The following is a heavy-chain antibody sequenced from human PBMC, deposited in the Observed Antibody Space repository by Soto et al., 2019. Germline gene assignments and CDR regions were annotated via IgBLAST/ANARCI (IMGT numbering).Heavy chain of an antibody. D-gene: IGHD6-19*01. V-gene: IGHV3-23*01. CDR3: AKSIVAVAGPIDY. CDR1: GFTFSSYA. Sequence: EVQLLESGGGLVQPGGSLRLSCAASGFTFSSYAMSCVRQAPGKGLEWVSTISGSGDSTYYADSVKGRFTISRDNSQNTLYPPLNSMRAEDTAVYYCAKSIVAVAGPIDYWGQGTLVTVSS. J-gene: IGHJ4*02. CDR2: ISGSGDST.